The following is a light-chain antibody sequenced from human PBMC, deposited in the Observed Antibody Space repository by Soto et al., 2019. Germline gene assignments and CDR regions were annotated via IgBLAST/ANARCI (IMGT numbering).Light chain of an antibody. Sequence: QSVLTQPRSVSGYPGQSVTISCTGTSSDVGGYNYVSWYQQHPGKAPHLMIFDVSKRPSGVPDRFSGSKSGNTASLTISGLQADDEADYYCCSYTGTYPLVFGPGTKVTVL. CDR1: SSDVGGYNY. CDR3: CSYTGTYPLV. V-gene: IGLV2-11*01. CDR2: DVS. J-gene: IGLJ1*01.